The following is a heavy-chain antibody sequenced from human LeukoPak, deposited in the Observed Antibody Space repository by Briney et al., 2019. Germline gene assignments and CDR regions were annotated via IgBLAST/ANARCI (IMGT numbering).Heavy chain of an antibody. CDR2: ISAYNGNT. D-gene: IGHD2-15*01. CDR3: ATSSNFDCSGGSCYLQYFQH. Sequence: ASVKVSCKASGYTFTNYGISWVRQAPGQGLEWMGWISAYNGNTNYAQKLQGRVTMTTDTSTSTAYMELGSLRSDDTAVYYCATSSNFDCSGGSCYLQYFQHWGQGTLVTVSS. CDR1: GYTFTNYG. V-gene: IGHV1-18*01. J-gene: IGHJ1*01.